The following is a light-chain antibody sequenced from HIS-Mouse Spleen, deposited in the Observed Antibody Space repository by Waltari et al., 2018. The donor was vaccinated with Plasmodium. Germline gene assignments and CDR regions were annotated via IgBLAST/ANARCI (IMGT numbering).Light chain of an antibody. CDR3: YSTDSSGNHRV. CDR1: ALPKKY. J-gene: IGLJ3*02. Sequence: SYELTQPPSVSVSPGQTARITCSGDALPKKYAYWYQQKSGQAPVRVIYEDSKRPSGIPGRFSGSRSGTMATLTISGAQVEDEADYYCYSTDSSGNHRVFGGGTKLTVL. CDR2: EDS. V-gene: IGLV3-10*01.